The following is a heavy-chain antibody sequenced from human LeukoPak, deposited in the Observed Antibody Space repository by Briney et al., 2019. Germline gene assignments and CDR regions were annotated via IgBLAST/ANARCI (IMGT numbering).Heavy chain of an antibody. J-gene: IGHJ4*02. CDR2: TCGSREQT. V-gene: IGHV3-23*01. D-gene: IGHD2-2*02. CDR1: GFTLSKYA. Sequence: PGGSLRHSRAPSGFTLSKYAMSGVRHARGGRLEWGSTTCGSREQTYYADPVKGRFTISRDNSKQTLSLHIDSLRAEDTALYYCAKGVRTSCYTSSDYWGQGTLVTVSS. CDR3: AKGVRTSCYTSSDY.